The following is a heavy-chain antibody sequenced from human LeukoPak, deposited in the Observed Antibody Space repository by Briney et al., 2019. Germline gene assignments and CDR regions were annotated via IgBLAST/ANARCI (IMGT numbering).Heavy chain of an antibody. Sequence: GGSLRLSCAASGFTFSSYWMSWVRQAPGKGLEWVANIKQDGSEKYYVDSVKGRFTISRDNAKNSLYLQMNSLRAEDTAVYYCARDRPGDYSFDNWFDPWGQGTLVTVSS. CDR3: ARDRPGDYSFDNWFDP. CDR2: IKQDGSEK. V-gene: IGHV3-7*01. J-gene: IGHJ5*02. D-gene: IGHD4-17*01. CDR1: GFTFSSYW.